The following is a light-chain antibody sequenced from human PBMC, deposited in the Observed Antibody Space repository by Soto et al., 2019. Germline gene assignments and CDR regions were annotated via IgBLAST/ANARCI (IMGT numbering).Light chain of an antibody. J-gene: IGKJ1*01. CDR3: HQYNNWPPWT. CDR2: AAD. V-gene: IGKV3-15*01. Sequence: EVVMRQSPATLSVSPGETATLSCRASQSVSNKLAWYQQRPGQAPRLLIYAADTRATGIPDRFSGSGSGREFPLTISSLQSEDFAVYYCHQYNNWPPWTFGQGNKVEVK. CDR1: QSVSNK.